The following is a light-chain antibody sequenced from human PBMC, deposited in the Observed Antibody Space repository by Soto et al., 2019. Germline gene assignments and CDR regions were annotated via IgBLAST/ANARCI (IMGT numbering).Light chain of an antibody. V-gene: IGKV3-11*01. J-gene: IGKJ4*01. Sequence: ELVLTQSPATLSLSPGGSATLSCRASQSVSRYLAWYQQKPGQAPRLLIYDASKRAAGIPARFSGSGSGTDFTLTISSLEPEDFAVYYCHQRSNWPLTFGGGTKLEIK. CDR3: HQRSNWPLT. CDR2: DAS. CDR1: QSVSRY.